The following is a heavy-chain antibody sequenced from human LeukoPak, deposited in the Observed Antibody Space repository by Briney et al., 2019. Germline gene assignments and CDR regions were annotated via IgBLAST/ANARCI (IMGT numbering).Heavy chain of an antibody. D-gene: IGHD1-26*01. CDR3: ARVGSYSWYYGMDV. J-gene: IGHJ6*02. CDR2: IYYSGST. Sequence: PSETLSLTCTVSGGSISSYYWSWIRQPPGEGLEWIGYIYYSGSTNYNPSLKSRVTISVDTSKNQFSLKLSSVTAADTAVYYCARVGSYSWYYGMDVWGQGTTVTVSS. CDR1: GGSISSYY. V-gene: IGHV4-59*01.